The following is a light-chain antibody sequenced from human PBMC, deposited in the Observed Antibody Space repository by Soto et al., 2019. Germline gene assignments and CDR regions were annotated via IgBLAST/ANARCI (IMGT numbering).Light chain of an antibody. J-gene: IGKJ1*01. CDR1: QSVGTY. CDR3: QQYDNLPPWT. Sequence: EIVMTQSPATLSVSPGERTTLSCKASQSVGTYLAWYQQKPGQASRLLIYGASTRAAGVPARFSGGGSGTEFTLTISSLQSEDFAIYHCQQYDNLPPWTFGQGTKVEIK. CDR2: GAS. V-gene: IGKV3-15*01.